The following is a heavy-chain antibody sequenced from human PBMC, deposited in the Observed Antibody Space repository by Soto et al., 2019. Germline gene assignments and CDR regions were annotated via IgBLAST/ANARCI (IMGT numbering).Heavy chain of an antibody. J-gene: IGHJ5*02. Sequence: QVQLVQSGAEVKKPGASVKVSCKASGYTFTSYYMHWVRQAPGQGLEWMGIINPSGGSTSYAQKFQGRVTMTRDTSTSTVYMGPSSLRSEDTAVYYCARDRKSYLVGLTGTTWRWFDPWGQGTLVTVSS. CDR3: ARDRKSYLVGLTGTTWRWFDP. CDR1: GYTFTSYY. CDR2: INPSGGST. V-gene: IGHV1-46*01. D-gene: IGHD1-7*01.